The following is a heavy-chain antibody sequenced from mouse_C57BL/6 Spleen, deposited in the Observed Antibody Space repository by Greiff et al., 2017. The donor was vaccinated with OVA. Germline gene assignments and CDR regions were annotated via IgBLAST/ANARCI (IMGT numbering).Heavy chain of an antibody. CDR2: INPSNGGT. J-gene: IGHJ1*03. V-gene: IGHV1-53*01. CDR3: ARHEGLYWYFDV. CDR1: GYTFTSYW. Sequence: VQLQQPGTELVKPGASVKLSCKASGYTFTSYWMHWVKQRPGQGLEWIGNINPSNGGTNYNEKFKSKATLTVDKSSSTAYMQLSSLTAEDSAVYYCARHEGLYWYFDVWGTGTTVTVSS.